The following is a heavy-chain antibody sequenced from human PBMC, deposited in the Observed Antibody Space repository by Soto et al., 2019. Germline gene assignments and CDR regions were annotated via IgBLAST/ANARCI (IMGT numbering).Heavy chain of an antibody. D-gene: IGHD3-10*01. CDR3: ASTPYPSVIWFGESSRQAFDI. V-gene: IGHV3-30-3*01. J-gene: IGHJ3*02. Sequence: GGSLRLSCAASGFTFSSYAMHWVRQAPGKGLEWVAVISYDGSNKYYADSVKGRFTISRDNSKNTLYLQMNSLRAEDTAVYYCASTPYPSVIWFGESSRQAFDIWGQGTMVTVSS. CDR2: ISYDGSNK. CDR1: GFTFSSYA.